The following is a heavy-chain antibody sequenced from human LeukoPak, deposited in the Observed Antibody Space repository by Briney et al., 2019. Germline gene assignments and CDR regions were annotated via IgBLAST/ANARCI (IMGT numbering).Heavy chain of an antibody. CDR2: IWYDGSNK. CDR3: ARNPPRSRGPFDY. CDR1: GFTFSSYG. J-gene: IGHJ4*02. D-gene: IGHD3-10*01. V-gene: IGHV3-33*01. Sequence: GGSLRLSCAASGFTFSSYGMHWVRQASGKGLEWVAVIWYDGSNKYYADSVKGRFTISRDNSKNTLYLQMNSLRAEDTAVYYCARNPPRSRGPFDYWGQGTLVTVSS.